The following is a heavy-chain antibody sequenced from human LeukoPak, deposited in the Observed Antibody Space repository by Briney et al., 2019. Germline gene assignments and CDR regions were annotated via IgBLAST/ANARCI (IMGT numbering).Heavy chain of an antibody. CDR3: ARESSPREIAAADLRFDP. CDR2: INHSGST. CDR1: GGSFRGYY. V-gene: IGHV4-34*01. J-gene: IGHJ5*02. D-gene: IGHD6-13*01. Sequence: SETLSLTCAVYGGSFRGYYWSWIRQPPGKGLEWIGEINHSGSTNYNPSLKSRVTISVDTSKNQFSLKLSSVTAADTAVYYCARESSPREIAAADLRFDPWGQGTLVTVSS.